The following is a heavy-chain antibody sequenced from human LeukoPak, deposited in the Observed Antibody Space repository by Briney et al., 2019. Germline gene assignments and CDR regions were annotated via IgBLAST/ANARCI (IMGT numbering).Heavy chain of an antibody. J-gene: IGHJ4*02. CDR3: ARTSATGATYFDY. D-gene: IGHD1-26*01. CDR2: IYITGIT. Sequence: SETLSLTCTVSRGSMNNYYWSWIWQPARKGLEWIGRIYITGITHYNPTLKSRVTLSVDTSKSQFSLNLSSVTAADTAVYYCARTSATGATYFDYWGQGTLVTVSS. V-gene: IGHV4-4*07. CDR1: RGSMNNYY.